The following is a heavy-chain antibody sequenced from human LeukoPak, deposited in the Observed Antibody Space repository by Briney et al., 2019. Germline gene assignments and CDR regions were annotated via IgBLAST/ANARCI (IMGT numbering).Heavy chain of an antibody. Sequence: GASLKISCEGSGYSFTTYCIGWVRPMSGKGLEWMGIIYPGDSDTRYSPSFQGQVTISADKSISTAYLQWSSLKASDSAMYYCARSASGWGFDDRGQGTLVTVSS. CDR2: IYPGDSDT. CDR3: ARSASGWGFDD. D-gene: IGHD6-19*01. J-gene: IGHJ4*02. V-gene: IGHV5-51*01. CDR1: GYSFTTYC.